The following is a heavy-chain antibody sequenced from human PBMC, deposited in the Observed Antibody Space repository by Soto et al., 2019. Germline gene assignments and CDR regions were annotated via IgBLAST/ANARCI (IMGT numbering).Heavy chain of an antibody. CDR3: ARHTPAISISDH. D-gene: IGHD2-15*01. Sequence: SETLSLTCTVSGGSISSSSYYWGWIRQPPGKGLEWIGSIYYSGSTYYNPSLKSRVTISVDTSRNQFSLKLSSVTAADTAVYYCARHTPAISISDHWGQGTLVTVSS. CDR1: GGSISSSSYY. J-gene: IGHJ4*02. V-gene: IGHV4-39*01. CDR2: IYYSGST.